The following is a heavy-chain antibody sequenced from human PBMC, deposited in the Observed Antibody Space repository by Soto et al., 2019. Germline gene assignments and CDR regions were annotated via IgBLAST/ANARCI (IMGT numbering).Heavy chain of an antibody. Sequence: PGGSLRLSCAASGFTFSSYAMTWVRQAPGKGLEWVSVISGSGGSTYFADSVKGRFTISRDNSKNTLYLQMSSLRAEDTALYYCATEYDSSGYYPDYWGQGTLVTVSS. D-gene: IGHD3-22*01. CDR2: ISGSGGST. CDR1: GFTFSSYA. J-gene: IGHJ4*02. CDR3: ATEYDSSGYYPDY. V-gene: IGHV3-23*01.